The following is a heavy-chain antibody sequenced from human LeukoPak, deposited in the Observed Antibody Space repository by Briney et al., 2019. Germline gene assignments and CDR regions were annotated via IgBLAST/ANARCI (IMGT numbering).Heavy chain of an antibody. CDR1: GFTFSSDE. J-gene: IGHJ5*02. CDR3: VRARGGDYVGH. D-gene: IGHD4-17*01. V-gene: IGHV3-48*03. CDR2: ISSSGSTI. Sequence: PGGSLRLSCAASGFTFSSDEMNWVRQAPGKGLEWVSYISSSGSTIYYADSLKGRFTISRDNAKNSLYLQMNSLRAEDTAVYYCVRARGGDYVGHWGQGTLVTVSS.